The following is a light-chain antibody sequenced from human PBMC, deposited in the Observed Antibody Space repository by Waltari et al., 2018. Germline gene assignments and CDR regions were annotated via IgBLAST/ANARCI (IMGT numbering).Light chain of an antibody. CDR2: QDS. Sequence: SYELTQPPSVSVSPGQTASITCSGDKLGDKYACWYQQKPGQSPVLVSYQDSKRPSGIPERFTGSNSGNTATLLIDGSQAMEGADYYCQAWDSSTKVFDGGPKLTVL. J-gene: IGLJ3*02. CDR3: QAWDSSTKV. CDR1: KLGDKY. V-gene: IGLV3-1*01.